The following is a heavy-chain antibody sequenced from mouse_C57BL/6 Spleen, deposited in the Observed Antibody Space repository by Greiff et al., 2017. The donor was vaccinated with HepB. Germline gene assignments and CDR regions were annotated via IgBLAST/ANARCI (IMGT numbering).Heavy chain of an antibody. Sequence: QVQLQQPGPELVKPGASVKISCKASGYAFSSSWMNWVKQRPGKGLEWIGRIYPGDGDTNYNGKFKGKATLTADKSSSTAYMQLSSLTSEDSAVYFCARNPHYYGSTYYFDYWGQGTTLTVSS. CDR2: IYPGDGDT. J-gene: IGHJ2*01. CDR3: ARNPHYYGSTYYFDY. D-gene: IGHD1-1*01. CDR1: GYAFSSSW. V-gene: IGHV1-82*01.